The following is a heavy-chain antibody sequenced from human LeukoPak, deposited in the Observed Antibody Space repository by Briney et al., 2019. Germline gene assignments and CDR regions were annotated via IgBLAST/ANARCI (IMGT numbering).Heavy chain of an antibody. V-gene: IGHV1-69*06. CDR1: GGTFSSYA. D-gene: IGHD2-15*01. Sequence: SVKVSCKASGGTFSSYAISWVRQAPGQGLEWMGRIIPIFGTANYAQKFQGRVTITADKSTSTAYMELSSLRSEDTAVYYCARDANCSGGSCYDRWFDPWGQGTLVTVSS. CDR3: ARDANCSGGSCYDRWFDP. J-gene: IGHJ5*02. CDR2: IIPIFGTA.